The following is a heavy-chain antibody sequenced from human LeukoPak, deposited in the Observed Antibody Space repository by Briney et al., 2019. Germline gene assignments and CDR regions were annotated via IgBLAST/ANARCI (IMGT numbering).Heavy chain of an antibody. CDR2: IYTSGST. Sequence: SETLSLTCTVSGGSISSGSYYWSWIRQPAGKGLEWIGRIYTSGSTNYNPSLKSRVTISVDTSKNQFSLKLSSVTAADTAVYYCARVGMTYDAFDIWGQGTMVTVSS. CDR3: ARVGMTYDAFDI. D-gene: IGHD2-21*02. CDR1: GGSISSGSYY. J-gene: IGHJ3*02. V-gene: IGHV4-61*02.